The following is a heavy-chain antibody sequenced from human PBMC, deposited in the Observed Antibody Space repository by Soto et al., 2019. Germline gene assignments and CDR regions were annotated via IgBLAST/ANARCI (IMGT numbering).Heavy chain of an antibody. CDR3: WGSYRSRPFDY. D-gene: IGHD3-16*02. CDR2: MNPNSGNT. J-gene: IGHJ4*02. V-gene: IGHV1-8*01. CDR1: GYTFTIYD. Sequence: ASVNVYCKAAGYTFTIYDINWVRQATGQGLEWMGWMNPNSGNTGYAQKFQGRVTMTRNTSISTAYMELSSLRSEDTAVYYVWGSYRSRPFDYWGQGTLVTVSS.